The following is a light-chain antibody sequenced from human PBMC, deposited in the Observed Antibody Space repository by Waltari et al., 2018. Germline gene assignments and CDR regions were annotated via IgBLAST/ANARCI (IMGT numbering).Light chain of an antibody. CDR2: STS. J-gene: IGKJ1*01. V-gene: IGKV3-20*01. CDR3: QLYDGSRT. Sequence: IVLTQSLGTLSLSPGEGATLSCRASQTVSSTYLAWYQQNPGQAPRLLIYSTSTRATGIPDKFSGSGSGTDFTLTISRLEPEDFAVYYCQLYDGSRTFGQGTKVEIK. CDR1: QTVSSTY.